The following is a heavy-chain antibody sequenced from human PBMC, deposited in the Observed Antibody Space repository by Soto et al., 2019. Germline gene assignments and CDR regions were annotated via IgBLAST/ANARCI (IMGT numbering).Heavy chain of an antibody. V-gene: IGHV1-69*12. CDR1: GGTFSSYA. Sequence: QVQLVQSGAEVRQPASSVKVSCKTSGGTFSSYAISWVRQAPGQGLEWMGGIVPIVDTSTYAQKFQGRVTITADEPSSKADMELSSLIADDTAGYYCVRVVAVPGHPAHWGQGTLVTVSS. J-gene: IGHJ4*02. CDR2: IVPIVDTS. D-gene: IGHD2-15*01. CDR3: VRVVAVPGHPAH.